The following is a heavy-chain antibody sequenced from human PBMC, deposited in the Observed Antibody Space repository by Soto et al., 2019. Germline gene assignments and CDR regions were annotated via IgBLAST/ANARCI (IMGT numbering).Heavy chain of an antibody. CDR2: ISYDGSNK. Sequence: QVQLVESGGGVVQPGRSLRLSCAASGFTFSSYGMHWVRQAPGKGLEWVAVISYDGSNKYYADSVKGRFTISRDNSKNTLYLQMNSLRAEDTAVYYCEKESPGSYNWNPWVGGMDVWGQGTTVTVSS. CDR3: EKESPGSYNWNPWVGGMDV. V-gene: IGHV3-30*18. D-gene: IGHD1-20*01. J-gene: IGHJ6*02. CDR1: GFTFSSYG.